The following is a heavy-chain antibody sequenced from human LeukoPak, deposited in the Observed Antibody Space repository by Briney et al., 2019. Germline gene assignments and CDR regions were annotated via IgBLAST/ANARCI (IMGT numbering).Heavy chain of an antibody. CDR2: IPNDGSSP. CDR3: VRWHLATAGAFN. Sequence: PGGSLRLSCAASGFAFSNDWMHWVRQAPGKGLMWVSRIPNDGSSPTYADSVKDRFTISRDNAKNTVYLQMNSLRAEDTAVYYCVRWHLATAGAFNWGQGTLVTVSS. V-gene: IGHV3-74*01. J-gene: IGHJ4*02. D-gene: IGHD6-13*01. CDR1: GFAFSNDW.